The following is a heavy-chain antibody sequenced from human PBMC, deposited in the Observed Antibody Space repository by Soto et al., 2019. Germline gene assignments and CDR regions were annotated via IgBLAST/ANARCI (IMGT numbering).Heavy chain of an antibody. J-gene: IGHJ4*02. CDR2: IYYSGST. D-gene: IGHD6-6*01. V-gene: IGHV4-59*08. CDR3: ARHLGKPRAARPLDY. CDR1: GGSISSYY. Sequence: SETLSLTCTVSGGSISSYYWSWIRQPPGKGLEWIGYIYYSGSTNYNPSLKSRVTISVDTSKNQFSLKLSSVTAADTAVYYCARHLGKPRAARPLDYWGQGTPVTVSS.